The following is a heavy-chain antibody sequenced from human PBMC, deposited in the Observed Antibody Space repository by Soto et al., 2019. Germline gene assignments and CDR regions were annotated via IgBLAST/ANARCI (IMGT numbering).Heavy chain of an antibody. V-gene: IGHV3-23*01. J-gene: IGHJ4*02. Sequence: EVQVLDSGVGLVQPGGSLRLSCAASGFTFNNYAMNWVRQAPGKGLAWVATISGTGGSTYYADSVKGRFTISRDNSKNTLYLQMNSLRVEDTAVYYCAKDRLGGNFDYWGQGTQVSVSS. CDR2: ISGTGGST. CDR1: GFTFNNYA. CDR3: AKDRLGGNFDY.